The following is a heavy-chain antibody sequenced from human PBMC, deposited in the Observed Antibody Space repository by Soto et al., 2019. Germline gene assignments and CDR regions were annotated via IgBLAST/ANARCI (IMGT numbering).Heavy chain of an antibody. CDR1: GGTFSSYA. Sequence: SVKVSCKASGGTFSSYAISCVRQAPGQGLEWMGGIIPIFGTANYAQKFQGRVTITADESTSTAYMELSSLRSEDTAVYYCAWPLYSGYDGVAYYWGQGTLVTVSS. CDR3: AWPLYSGYDGVAYY. J-gene: IGHJ4*02. V-gene: IGHV1-69*13. CDR2: IIPIFGTA. D-gene: IGHD5-12*01.